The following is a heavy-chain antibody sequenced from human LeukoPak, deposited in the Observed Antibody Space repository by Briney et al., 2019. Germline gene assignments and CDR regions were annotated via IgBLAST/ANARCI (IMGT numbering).Heavy chain of an antibody. V-gene: IGHV4-4*07. CDR2: IYTSGST. CDR3: ARDSSGYSGYVYTYYFDY. Sequence: PSETLSLTCTVSGGSISRYYWSWIRQPAGKGLECVGRIYTSGSTNYNPSLKSRVTMSVDTSKNQFSLKLSSVTAADTAVYYCARDSSGYSGYVYTYYFDYWGQGTLVTVSS. J-gene: IGHJ4*02. CDR1: GGSISRYY. D-gene: IGHD5-12*01.